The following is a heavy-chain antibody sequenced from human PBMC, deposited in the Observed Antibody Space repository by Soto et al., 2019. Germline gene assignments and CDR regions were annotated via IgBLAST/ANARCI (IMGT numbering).Heavy chain of an antibody. J-gene: IGHJ3*02. V-gene: IGHV3-30*18. Sequence: QPGRSLRLSSAASGFTFRSYGMHCVRQAPAKGLEWVAVISYDGSNKYYADSVKGRCTISRDNSKNTLYLQMNRMRAEDTDVYYCRNGGVGSTSKDFDIWGPGTMVT. D-gene: IGHD1-26*01. CDR3: RNGGVGSTSKDFDI. CDR1: GFTFRSYG. CDR2: ISYDGSNK.